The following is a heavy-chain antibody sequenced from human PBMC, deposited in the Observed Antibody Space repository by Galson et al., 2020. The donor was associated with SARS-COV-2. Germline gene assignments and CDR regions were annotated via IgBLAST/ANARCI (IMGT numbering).Heavy chain of an antibody. J-gene: IGHJ3*02. V-gene: IGHV3-30-3*01. CDR1: GFTFSSYA. Sequence: GGSLRLSCAASGFTFSSYAMHWVRQALGKGLEWVAVISYDGSNKYYADSVKGRFTISRDNSKNTLYLQMNSLRAEDTAVYYCARHPRTGGVAVDIWGQGTMVTVSS. CDR3: ARHPRTGGVAVDI. D-gene: IGHD1-1*01. CDR2: ISYDGSNK.